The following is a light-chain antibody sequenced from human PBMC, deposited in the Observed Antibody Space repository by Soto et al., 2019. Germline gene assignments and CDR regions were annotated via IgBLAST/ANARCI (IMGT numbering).Light chain of an antibody. CDR2: EVS. CDR3: SSYTSSSTLEV. Sequence: QSALTQPASVSGSPGQSITISCTGTSSDVGGYNYVSWYQQHPGKAPKLMSYEVSNRPSGVSNRFSGSKSGNTASLTISGLQADDEADYYCSSYTSSSTLEVFGTGTKLTVL. J-gene: IGLJ1*01. V-gene: IGLV2-14*01. CDR1: SSDVGGYNY.